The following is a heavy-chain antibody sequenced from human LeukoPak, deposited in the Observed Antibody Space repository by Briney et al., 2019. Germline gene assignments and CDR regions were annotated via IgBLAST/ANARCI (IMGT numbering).Heavy chain of an antibody. CDR2: INSDGSST. V-gene: IGHV3-74*03. CDR1: GFTFSSYW. CDR3: AKTSYYYYYMDV. Sequence: GGSLRLSCVASGFTFSSYWMHWVRQAPGKGLVWVSRINSDGSSTKCADSVKGRFTISRDNAKNTLYLQMNSLRAEDTAVYYYAKTSYYYYYMDVWGKGTTVTVSS. J-gene: IGHJ6*03.